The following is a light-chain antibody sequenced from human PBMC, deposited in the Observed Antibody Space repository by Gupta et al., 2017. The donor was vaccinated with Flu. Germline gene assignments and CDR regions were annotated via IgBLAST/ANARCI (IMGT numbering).Light chain of an antibody. CDR1: QSVGDNY. Sequence: GTMSLSPGERATRSCRASQSVGDNYIAWYQQKRGQAPRLLIYGAANRGTGIPERFSGSGSGTDFTLTISRLEPEEFAVYSCQQDGYSQRTFGQGTKLEIK. J-gene: IGKJ1*01. V-gene: IGKV3-20*01. CDR2: GAA. CDR3: QQDGYSQRT.